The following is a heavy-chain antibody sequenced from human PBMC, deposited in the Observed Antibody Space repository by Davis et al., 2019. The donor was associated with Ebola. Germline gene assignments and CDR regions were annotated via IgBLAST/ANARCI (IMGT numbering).Heavy chain of an antibody. CDR3: ARNYDNTGLIDY. Sequence: GESLKISCAASGFAVSSNYMSWVRQAPGKGLEWVSVIYGDGGTHYADSVKGRFVISRDSLKNTVYLQVNSLRAEDTAVFYCARNYDNTGLIDYWGQGTLVTVSS. D-gene: IGHD3-22*01. J-gene: IGHJ4*02. V-gene: IGHV3-66*01. CDR1: GFAVSSNY. CDR2: IYGDGGT.